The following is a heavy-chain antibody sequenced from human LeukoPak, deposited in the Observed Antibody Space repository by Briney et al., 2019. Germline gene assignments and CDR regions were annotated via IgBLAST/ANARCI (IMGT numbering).Heavy chain of an antibody. D-gene: IGHD6-19*01. CDR3: VKVSVTGTSVDY. V-gene: IGHV3-64D*06. CDR1: GFTFSSYP. J-gene: IGHJ4*02. CDR2: ISSNGGIT. Sequence: GSLRLSCSASGFTFSSYPMHWVRQAPGKGLQYVSAISSNGGITYYADSVKDRFTISRDNSKNTLYLQMSSLRAEDMAVYYCVKVSVTGTSVDYWGQGTLVTVSS.